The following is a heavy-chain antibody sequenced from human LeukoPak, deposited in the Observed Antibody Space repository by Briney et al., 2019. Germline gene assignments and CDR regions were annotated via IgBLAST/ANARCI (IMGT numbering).Heavy chain of an antibody. V-gene: IGHV3-21*01. D-gene: IGHD3-10*01. CDR3: ARARYGSGSSSFDY. CDR2: ISSSSSYI. J-gene: IGHJ4*02. Sequence: PGGSLRLSCAASGFTFSSYSMNWVRQAPGKGLEWVSSISSSSSYIYYADSVKGRFTISRDNAKNSPYLQMNSLRAEDTAVYYCARARYGSGSSSFDYWGQGTLVTVSS. CDR1: GFTFSSYS.